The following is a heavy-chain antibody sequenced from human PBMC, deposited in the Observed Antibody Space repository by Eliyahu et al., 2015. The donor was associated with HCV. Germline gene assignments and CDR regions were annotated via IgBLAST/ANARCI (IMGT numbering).Heavy chain of an antibody. Sequence: EVQLVESGGALVKPGGSLRXSCAASGFAFSDYTXNWVRQAPGKGLEWVSSILASGASMYYADSVKGRFTVSRDNAKNSLYLQMSSLRAEDTALYYCARSVAARSSDYWGQGTLVTVSS. CDR1: GFAFSDYT. CDR2: ILASGASM. V-gene: IGHV3-21*01. D-gene: IGHD6-6*01. CDR3: ARSVAARSSDY. J-gene: IGHJ4*02.